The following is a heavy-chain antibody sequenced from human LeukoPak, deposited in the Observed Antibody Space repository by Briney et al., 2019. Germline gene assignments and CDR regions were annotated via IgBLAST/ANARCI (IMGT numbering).Heavy chain of an antibody. CDR3: VRFALSSSLDH. D-gene: IGHD6-13*01. Sequence: GESLKISCKISGYRLTNNWIGWVRQVPGKGLEWMGLIYPGYSDAKYSPSFQGQVTLSVDTSISTAYLQLGGLRASDAAIYYCVRFALSSSLDHWGQGTLVTVSS. V-gene: IGHV5-51*01. J-gene: IGHJ5*02. CDR2: IYPGYSDA. CDR1: GYRLTNNW.